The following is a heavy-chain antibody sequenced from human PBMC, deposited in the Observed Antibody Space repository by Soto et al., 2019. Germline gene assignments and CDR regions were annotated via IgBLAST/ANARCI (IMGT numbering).Heavy chain of an antibody. CDR2: ISYSGST. CDR3: ARQNYYDILTGYYSAWAFDY. J-gene: IGHJ4*02. D-gene: IGHD3-9*01. V-gene: IGHV4-59*01. Sequence: SETLSLTCTDSGGSISSNYWSWIRQPPGKGLEWIGYISYSGSTNYNPSLKSRVTISVDTSKNQFSLKLRSVTAADTAVYYCARQNYYDILTGYYSAWAFDYWGQGTLVTVSS. CDR1: GGSISSNY.